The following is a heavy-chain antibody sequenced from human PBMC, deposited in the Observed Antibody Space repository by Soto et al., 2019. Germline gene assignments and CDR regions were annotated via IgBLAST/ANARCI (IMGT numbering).Heavy chain of an antibody. CDR2: TYYTSKWNY. Sequence: QVQLQQSGPGLVKPSQTLSLTCAISGDSVSSNTVAWNWVRQSPSRGLEWLGRTYYTSKWNYEYAVSGKSRISVAPDTSKNQFSLQVNFVTPEDTAVYYCARGRNSACDYWGQGTLVTVSS. J-gene: IGHJ4*02. CDR1: GDSVSSNTVA. CDR3: ARGRNSACDY. V-gene: IGHV6-1*01. D-gene: IGHD5-18*01.